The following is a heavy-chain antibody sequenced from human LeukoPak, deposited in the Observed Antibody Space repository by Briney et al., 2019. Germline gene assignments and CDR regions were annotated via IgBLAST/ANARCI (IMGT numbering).Heavy chain of an antibody. V-gene: IGHV3-53*01. CDR3: ARGCSSTSCYGFDY. CDR2: IYSGGST. D-gene: IGHD2-2*01. CDR1: GFAVSSKY. Sequence: GGSLRLSCAASGFAVSSKYMSWVRQAPGKGLEWVSVIYSGGSTYYADSVKGRFTISRDNSKNTLYLQMNSLRAEDTAVYYCARGCSSTSCYGFDYWGQGTLVTVSS. J-gene: IGHJ4*02.